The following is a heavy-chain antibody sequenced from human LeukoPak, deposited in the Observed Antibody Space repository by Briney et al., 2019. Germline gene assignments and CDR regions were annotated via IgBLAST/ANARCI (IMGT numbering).Heavy chain of an antibody. CDR1: GYTFTGYY. Sequence: ASVKVSCKASGYTFTGYYMHWVRQAPGQGLEWMGWINPNSGGTNYAQKFQGRVTTTRDTSISTAYMELSRLRSDDTAVYYCARSPPAHGSSWGIDYWGQGTLVTVSS. CDR2: INPNSGGT. V-gene: IGHV1-2*02. J-gene: IGHJ4*02. D-gene: IGHD6-6*01. CDR3: ARSPPAHGSSWGIDY.